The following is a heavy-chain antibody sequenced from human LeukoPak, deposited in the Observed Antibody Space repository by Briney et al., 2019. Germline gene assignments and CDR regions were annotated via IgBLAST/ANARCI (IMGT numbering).Heavy chain of an antibody. J-gene: IGHJ4*02. CDR2: ISSSSSYI. D-gene: IGHD3-22*01. CDR1: GFTFSSYS. V-gene: IGHV3-21*01. Sequence: PGGSLRLSCAASGFTFSSYSMNWVRQAPGKGLEWVSSISSSSSYIYYADSVKGRFTISRDNAKNSLYLQMNSLRAEDTAVYYCARERSYDSSGFDYWGQGTLVTVSS. CDR3: ARERSYDSSGFDY.